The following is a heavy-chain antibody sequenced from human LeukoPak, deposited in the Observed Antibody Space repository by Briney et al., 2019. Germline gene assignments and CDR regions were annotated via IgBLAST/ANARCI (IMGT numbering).Heavy chain of an antibody. V-gene: IGHV4-59*08. D-gene: IGHD6-19*01. J-gene: IGHJ4*02. CDR3: ARHSGAGTGFVY. CDR2: IYYSGST. CDR1: GGSIRSYF. Sequence: SETLSLTCTVSGGSIRSYFWSWVGQPPGKGLEWIGYIYYSGSTNYNPSLKSRLTISIDTTKNQSSLKLSSVTAADTAVYYCARHSGAGTGFVYWGQGTLVTVHS.